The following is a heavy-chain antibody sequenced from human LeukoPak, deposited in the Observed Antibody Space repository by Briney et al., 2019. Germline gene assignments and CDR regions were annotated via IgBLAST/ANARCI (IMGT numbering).Heavy chain of an antibody. Sequence: TSSETLSLTCTVSGGSSSSYYWSWIRQPPGKGLEWIGYIYYSGSTNYNPSLKSRVTISVDMSKNQSSLKLSSVTAADTAVYYCARHRIVGANGHFDYWGQGTLVTVSS. CDR1: GGSSSSYY. CDR3: ARHRIVGANGHFDY. V-gene: IGHV4-59*08. CDR2: IYYSGST. J-gene: IGHJ4*02. D-gene: IGHD1-26*01.